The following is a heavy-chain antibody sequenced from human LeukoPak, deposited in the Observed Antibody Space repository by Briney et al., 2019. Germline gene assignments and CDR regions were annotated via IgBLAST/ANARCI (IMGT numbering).Heavy chain of an antibody. CDR3: AKGGIVVVVAAP. CDR2: ISGSGGST. J-gene: IGHJ4*02. Sequence: PGGSLRLSCAASGFTFSSYAMSWVRQAPGKGLEWVSAISGSGGSTHYADSVKGRFTISRDNSKNTLYLQMNSLRAEDTAVYYCAKGGIVVVVAAPWGQGTLVTVSS. D-gene: IGHD2-15*01. CDR1: GFTFSSYA. V-gene: IGHV3-23*01.